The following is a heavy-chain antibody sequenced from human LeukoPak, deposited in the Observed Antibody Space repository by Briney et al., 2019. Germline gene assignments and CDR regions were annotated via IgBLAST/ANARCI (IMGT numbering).Heavy chain of an antibody. Sequence: SGTRSLTYAVSGGSFSGYYRRWIRQPPGERLVWIGEIKRSGSTNYNPSLKSRVTISVDTSKNQFSLKLSSVTAADTAVYYCARERRITMIVVVTPGLYFDYWGQGTLVTVSS. D-gene: IGHD3-22*01. CDR2: IKRSGST. CDR1: GGSFSGYY. J-gene: IGHJ4*02. V-gene: IGHV4-34*01. CDR3: ARERRITMIVVVTPGLYFDY.